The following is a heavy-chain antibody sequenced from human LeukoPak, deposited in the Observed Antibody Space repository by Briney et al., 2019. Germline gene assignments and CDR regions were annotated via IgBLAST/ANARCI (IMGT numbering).Heavy chain of an antibody. CDR2: IYYSGST. Sequence: SETLSLTCTVSGGSISSYYWSWIRQPPGKGLEWIGYIYYSGSTNYNPSLKSRVTISVDTSKNQFSLKLSSVTAADTAVYYCARAENCSGGSCYPLDDPPEAEYFQHWGQGTLVTVSS. D-gene: IGHD2-15*01. J-gene: IGHJ1*01. CDR1: GGSISSYY. CDR3: ARAENCSGGSCYPLDDPPEAEYFQH. V-gene: IGHV4-59*01.